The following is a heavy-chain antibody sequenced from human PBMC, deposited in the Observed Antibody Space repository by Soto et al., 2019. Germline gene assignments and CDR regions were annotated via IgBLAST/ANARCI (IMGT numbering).Heavy chain of an antibody. Sequence: QVQLQQWGAGLLKPSETLSLTCAVYGGSFSGYYWSWIRQPPGKGLEWIGEINHSGSTNYNPSLKSRVTISVDTSKTQFSLKLSSVTAADTAVYYCARVPQLWLLNYSYGMDVWGQGTTVTVSS. CDR2: INHSGST. CDR3: ARVPQLWLLNYSYGMDV. CDR1: GGSFSGYY. V-gene: IGHV4-34*01. D-gene: IGHD5-18*01. J-gene: IGHJ6*02.